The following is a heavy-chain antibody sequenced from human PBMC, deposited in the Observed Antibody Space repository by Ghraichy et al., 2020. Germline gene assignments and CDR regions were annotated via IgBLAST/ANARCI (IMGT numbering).Heavy chain of an antibody. V-gene: IGHV4-59*01. D-gene: IGHD3-10*01. Sequence: SQTLSLTCTVSDDSISPYYWTWIRQPPGKGLEWIGSIYYSGTTNYNPSLKSRVTISLNTSKKQFSLNLKSVTAADTAVYYCARDYYLAWAFWGQGTLVTVSS. J-gene: IGHJ4*02. CDR1: DDSISPYY. CDR2: IYYSGTT. CDR3: ARDYYLAWAF.